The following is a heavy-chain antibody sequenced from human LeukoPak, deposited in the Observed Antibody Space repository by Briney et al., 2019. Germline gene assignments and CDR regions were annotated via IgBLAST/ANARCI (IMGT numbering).Heavy chain of an antibody. Sequence: GGSLRLSCTASGFTFSDYYMSWIRQAPGKGLEWVSDISSSGSTIYYADSVKGRFTISRDNAKKSLYLQMNSLRAEDTAVYYCARGRGYGSGSYYGMDVWGQGTTVTVSS. CDR3: ARGRGYGSGSYYGMDV. D-gene: IGHD3-10*01. V-gene: IGHV3-11*01. CDR1: GFTFSDYY. J-gene: IGHJ6*02. CDR2: ISSSGSTI.